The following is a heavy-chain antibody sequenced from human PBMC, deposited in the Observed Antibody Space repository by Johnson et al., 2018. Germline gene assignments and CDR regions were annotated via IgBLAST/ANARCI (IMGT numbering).Heavy chain of an antibody. CDR3: ARKGGATVTTGYYYYYYGMGV. Sequence: VQLQESGGGLVQPGGSLRLSCAASGFTFSSYAMSWVRQAPGKGLEWVSAISGSGGSTYYADSVKGRLTISRDNSKNTLYLQMNSLRAEDTAGYYCARKGGATVTTGYYYYYYGMGVWSQGTTVTVSS. CDR1: GFTFSSYA. J-gene: IGHJ6*02. D-gene: IGHD4-17*01. CDR2: ISGSGGST. V-gene: IGHV3-23*01.